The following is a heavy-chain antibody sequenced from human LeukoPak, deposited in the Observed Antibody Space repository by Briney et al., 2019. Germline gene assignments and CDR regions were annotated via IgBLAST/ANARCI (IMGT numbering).Heavy chain of an antibody. CDR1: GFTFDNYA. D-gene: IGHD3/OR15-3a*01. CDR2: ISWNSGSI. V-gene: IGHV3-9*01. CDR3: AKGQLDRYYYYVMDV. Sequence: GRSLRLSCAASGFTFDNYAMHWVRQAPGKGLEWVSGISWNSGSIGYADSVKGRFTISRDNAKNALYLQMNSRRAEDTALYYCAKGQLDRYYYYVMDVWLQGTTVSVSS. J-gene: IGHJ6*02.